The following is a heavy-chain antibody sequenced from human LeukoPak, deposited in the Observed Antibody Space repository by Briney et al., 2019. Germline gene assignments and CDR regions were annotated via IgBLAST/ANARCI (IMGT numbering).Heavy chain of an antibody. V-gene: IGHV3-30-3*01. J-gene: IGHJ3*02. Sequence: GGSLRLSCAASGFTFSSYAMHWVRQAPGKGLEWVSVISGGGSNKYYADSVKGRFTISRDNSQNTLYLQMNSLRAEDTAVYYCAREADIVVVPAATDHDAFDIWGQGTMVTVSS. CDR2: ISGGGSNK. D-gene: IGHD2-2*01. CDR3: AREADIVVVPAATDHDAFDI. CDR1: GFTFSSYA.